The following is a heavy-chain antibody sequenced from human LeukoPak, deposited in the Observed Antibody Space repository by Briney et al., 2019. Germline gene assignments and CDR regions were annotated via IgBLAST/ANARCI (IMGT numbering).Heavy chain of an antibody. J-gene: IGHJ4*02. D-gene: IGHD1-14*01. V-gene: IGHV6-1*01. CDR3: ARSGGTASGDSERATLDY. CDR1: GDSVSSNGAA. CDR2: TDYRSKWYN. Sequence: SQTLSLTCDISGDSVSSNGAAWNWIRQSPSRGLEWLGRTDYRSKWYNDYAVPLESRMTINADTSKNNFSLQLNSVPPDGRAVYYCARSGGTASGDSERATLDYWGQGTLVTVSS.